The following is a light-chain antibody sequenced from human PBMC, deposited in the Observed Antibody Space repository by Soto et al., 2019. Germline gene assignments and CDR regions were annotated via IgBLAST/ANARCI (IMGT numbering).Light chain of an antibody. CDR2: EVS. CDR3: NAQADNGKHV. V-gene: IGLV2-8*01. Sequence: QSALTQPPSESGSPGQSVTIYCTGNSNDVGHSSFISWYQQHPGKGPKLIIYEVSKRPSGVPDRFSGSKSGNTASLSVSGLQDEDEADYFCNAQADNGKHVFGTGTKLTVL. CDR1: SNDVGHSSF. J-gene: IGLJ1*01.